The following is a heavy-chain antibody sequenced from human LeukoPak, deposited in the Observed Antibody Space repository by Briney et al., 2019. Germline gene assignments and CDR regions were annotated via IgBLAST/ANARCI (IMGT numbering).Heavy chain of an antibody. CDR1: GGTFSSYA. CDR2: IIPIFGTA. Sequence: SVKVSCKASGGTFSSYAISWVRQAPGQGLEWMGGIIPIFGTANYAQKFQGRVTITADETTSTAYMELSSLRSEDTAVYYCARKKYYDFWSGDTSGWFDPWGQGTLVTVSS. J-gene: IGHJ5*02. CDR3: ARKKYYDFWSGDTSGWFDP. D-gene: IGHD3-3*01. V-gene: IGHV1-69*13.